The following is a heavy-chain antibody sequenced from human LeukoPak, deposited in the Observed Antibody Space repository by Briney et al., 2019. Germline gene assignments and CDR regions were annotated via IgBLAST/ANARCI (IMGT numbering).Heavy chain of an antibody. CDR2: IYYRGST. J-gene: IGHJ6*03. CDR3: ARDSYYYYYMDV. Sequence: SQTLSLTCTVSGGSISRGDYYWSWIRQPPGKGLEWIGYIYYRGSTYYNPSLKSRITLSVDTSKNQFSLRLSSVTAADTAMYYCARDSYYYYYMDVWGRGTTVTVSS. V-gene: IGHV4-30-4*01. CDR1: GGSISRGDYY.